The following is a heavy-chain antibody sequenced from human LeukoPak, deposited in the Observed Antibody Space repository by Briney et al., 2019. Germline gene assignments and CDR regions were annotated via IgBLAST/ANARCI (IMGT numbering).Heavy chain of an antibody. CDR2: FYHSGIT. CDR1: GYSISSGYF. D-gene: IGHD5-12*01. Sequence: SETLSLTCTVSGYSISSGYFWGWIRQPPGKGLEWIGSFYHSGITYYNPSLKSRVTISVEMSKNQFSLKLSSVTAADTAVYYCARGLLDGWLRSPFDYWGQGTLVTVSS. V-gene: IGHV4-38-2*02. J-gene: IGHJ4*02. CDR3: ARGLLDGWLRSPFDY.